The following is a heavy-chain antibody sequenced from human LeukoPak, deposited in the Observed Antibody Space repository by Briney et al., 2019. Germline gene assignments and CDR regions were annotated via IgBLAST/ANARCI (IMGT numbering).Heavy chain of an antibody. CDR1: GGSISSYY. CDR3: ARERVDVALGGFDT. Sequence: SETLSLTCAVSGGSISSYYWSWIRQPPGKGLEWIGYIYYSGSTNYNTSPKSRVTISVDTSKNQFSLKLSSVTAADTAVYSGARERVDVALGGFDTWGQGTRVTVSA. V-gene: IGHV4-59*01. D-gene: IGHD3-16*01. J-gene: IGHJ5*02. CDR2: IYYSGST.